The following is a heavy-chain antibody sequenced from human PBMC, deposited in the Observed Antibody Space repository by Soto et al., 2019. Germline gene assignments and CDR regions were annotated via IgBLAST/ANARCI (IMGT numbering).Heavy chain of an antibody. V-gene: IGHV4-31*03. Sequence: QVQLQESGPGLVKPAQTLSLTCNVSGGSVLSGGYYWSWIRQRPGKGLQWIGSIHYSGTTYYDPSLKSRLTLSVVTSNNHFSLILTALTAADTAVYYWARDPGDSGDYASGYFDNWGQGVPVTVSS. J-gene: IGHJ4*02. D-gene: IGHD4-17*01. CDR3: ARDPGDSGDYASGYFDN. CDR2: IHYSGTT. CDR1: GGSVLSGGYY.